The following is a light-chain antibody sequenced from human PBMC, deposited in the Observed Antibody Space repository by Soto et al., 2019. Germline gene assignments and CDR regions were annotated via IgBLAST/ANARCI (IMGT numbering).Light chain of an antibody. J-gene: IGKJ2*01. CDR1: QSVSNNY. CDR2: GAS. Sequence: EIVLTQSPGTLSLSPGERATLSCRASQSVSNNYLAWYQQKPGQAPRLLIYGASNRATGIPDRFSGSGSGTDFTLTISRLEPEDFAVYYCQQYGSSPATCGQGTNLEIK. CDR3: QQYGSSPAT. V-gene: IGKV3-20*01.